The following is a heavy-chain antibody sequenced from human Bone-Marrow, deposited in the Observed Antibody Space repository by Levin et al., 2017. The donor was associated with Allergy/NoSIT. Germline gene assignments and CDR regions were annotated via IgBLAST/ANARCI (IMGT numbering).Heavy chain of an antibody. CDR3: ARGGPVKDFWTAVGAHWFDP. CDR1: GGSLSGFY. CDR2: VFDSGTT. V-gene: IGHV4-34*01. Sequence: SETLSLTCGVYGGSLSGFYWYWFRQPPGKGLEWIGEVFDSGTTNYNTSLKSRLSMSLDTSNNQFSMRLTSVTAADTAVYYCARGGPVKDFWTAVGAHWFDPWGQGTLVIVSS. J-gene: IGHJ5*02. D-gene: IGHD3/OR15-3a*01.